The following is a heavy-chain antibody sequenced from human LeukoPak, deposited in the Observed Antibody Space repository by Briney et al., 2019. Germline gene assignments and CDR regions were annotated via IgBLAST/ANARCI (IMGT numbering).Heavy chain of an antibody. V-gene: IGHV4-59*01. CDR1: GGSISSYY. Sequence: PSETLSLTCTVSGGSISSYYWSWIRQPPGKGLEWIGYIYYSGSTNYNPSLKSRVTISVDTTKNQFSLKLSSVTAADTAVYYCAKGATAARAFDIWGQGTMVTVSS. J-gene: IGHJ3*02. D-gene: IGHD5-24*01. CDR3: AKGATAARAFDI. CDR2: IYYSGST.